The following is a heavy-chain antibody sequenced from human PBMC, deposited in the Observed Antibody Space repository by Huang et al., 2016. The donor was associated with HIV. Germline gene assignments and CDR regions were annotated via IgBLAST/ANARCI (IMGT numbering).Heavy chain of an antibody. D-gene: IGHD3-22*01. CDR3: VRDPRIQSWLNYFDY. CDR1: GFTFSSYW. Sequence: EVQLVESGGGLVQPGGSLRLSCAASGFTFSSYWMHWVRQAPGKGLVWVARINSDGSSSGYADSVKGRFTISRDNAKNTLYLQMNILRAEDTSVYYCVRDPRIQSWLNYFDYWGQGTLVSVSS. V-gene: IGHV3-74*01. J-gene: IGHJ4*02. CDR2: INSDGSSS.